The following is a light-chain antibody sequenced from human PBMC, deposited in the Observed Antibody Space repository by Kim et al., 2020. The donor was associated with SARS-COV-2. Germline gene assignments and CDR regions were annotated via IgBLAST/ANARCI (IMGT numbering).Light chain of an antibody. CDR1: QDITNY. CDR3: QQYNSPPPLT. J-gene: IGKJ4*01. Sequence: DIQMTQSPSSLSASVGDRVTITCQASQDITNYLNWYQQKPGKAPKLLIYAASNLEAGVPSRFSGSGFGTDFTFTISSLQPEDFATYYCQQYNSPPPLTFGRGTKVDIK. CDR2: AAS. V-gene: IGKV1-33*01.